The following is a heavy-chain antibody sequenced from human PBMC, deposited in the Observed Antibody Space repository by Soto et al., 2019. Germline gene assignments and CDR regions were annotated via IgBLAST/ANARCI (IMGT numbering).Heavy chain of an antibody. CDR3: ARDTDDYIWGSYRLYYFDC. Sequence: QVQLVQSGAEVKKPGASVKVSCKASGYTFTSYGISWVRQAPGQGLEWMGWISAYNGNTNYAQKLQGRVTMTTDTSTSTAYMEMRSLRSDDTAVYYCARDTDDYIWGSYRLYYFDCWGQGTLVTVSS. J-gene: IGHJ4*02. D-gene: IGHD3-16*02. CDR2: ISAYNGNT. V-gene: IGHV1-18*01. CDR1: GYTFTSYG.